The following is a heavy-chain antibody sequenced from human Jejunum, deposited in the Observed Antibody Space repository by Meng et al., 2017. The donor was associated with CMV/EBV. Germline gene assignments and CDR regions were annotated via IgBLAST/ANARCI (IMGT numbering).Heavy chain of an antibody. D-gene: IGHD3-3*01. V-gene: IGHV4-59*01. J-gene: IGHJ4*02. CDR3: AGSVDDFWSGYFDY. CDR1: GGSISSYY. CDR2: IYYSGST. Sequence: SGGSISSYYWSWIRQPPGKGLEWIGYIYYSGSTNYNPSLKSRVTISVDTSKNQFSLKLSSVTAADTAVYYCAGSVDDFWSGYFDYWGQGTLVTVSS.